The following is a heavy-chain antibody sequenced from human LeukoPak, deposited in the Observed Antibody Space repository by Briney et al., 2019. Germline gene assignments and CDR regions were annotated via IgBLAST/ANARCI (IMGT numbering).Heavy chain of an antibody. CDR2: INWNGGST. V-gene: IGHV3-20*04. D-gene: IGHD5-18*01. J-gene: IGHJ4*02. Sequence: PGGSLRLSCAASGFTFDDYGMSWVRQTPGKGLEWVSGINWNGGSTGYADSVKGRFTISRDNAKNSLYLQMNSLRAEDTALYYCARHPTEHTAMVRIDYWGQGTLVTVSS. CDR1: GFTFDDYG. CDR3: ARHPTEHTAMVRIDY.